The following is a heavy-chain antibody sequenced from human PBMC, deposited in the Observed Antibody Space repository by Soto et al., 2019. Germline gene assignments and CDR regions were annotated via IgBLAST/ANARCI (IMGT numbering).Heavy chain of an antibody. D-gene: IGHD3-22*01. CDR3: AKEYDSSGYYEYCFDY. CDR1: GFTFSSHA. Sequence: GGSLRLSCAASGFTFSSHAMHWVRQAPGKGLEWVAVISYDGSNKYYADSVKGRFTISRDNSKNTLYLQMNSLRAEDTAVYYCAKEYDSSGYYEYCFDYWGQGTLVTVSS. J-gene: IGHJ4*01. V-gene: IGHV3-30-3*01. CDR2: ISYDGSNK.